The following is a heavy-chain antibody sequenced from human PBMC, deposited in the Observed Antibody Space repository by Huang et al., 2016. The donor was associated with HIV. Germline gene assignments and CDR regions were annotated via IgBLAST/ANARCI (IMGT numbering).Heavy chain of an antibody. CDR2: IKQDGSET. J-gene: IGHJ5*02. V-gene: IGHV3-7*01. CDR1: GFTFSNYW. Sequence: EVQLVESGGGLVQPGGSLRLSCAASGFTFSNYWMSWVRQAPGKGLEWVANIKQDGSETSYGDSVKGRCTIARDNAKNSLYLQMNSLRAEDTAVYYCASQPGPWGQGTLVTVSS. CDR3: ASQPGP.